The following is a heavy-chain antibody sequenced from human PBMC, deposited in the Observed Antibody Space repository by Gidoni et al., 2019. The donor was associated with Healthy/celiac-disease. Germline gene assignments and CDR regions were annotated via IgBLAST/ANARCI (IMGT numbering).Heavy chain of an antibody. J-gene: IGHJ4*02. CDR2: IIPILGIA. CDR3: ARDQIYSSGIPYFDY. CDR1: GGTFSSYA. Sequence: QVQRVQSGAEVKKPGSSVKVSCRASGGTFSSYAISWVRQAPGQGLEWMGRIIPILGIANYAQKFQGRVTITADKSTSTAYMELSSLRSEDTAVYYCARDQIYSSGIPYFDYWGQGTLVTVSS. D-gene: IGHD6-19*01. V-gene: IGHV1-69*04.